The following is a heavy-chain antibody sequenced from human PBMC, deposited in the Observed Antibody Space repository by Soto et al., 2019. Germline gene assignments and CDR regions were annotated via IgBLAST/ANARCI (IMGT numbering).Heavy chain of an antibody. Sequence: PSETLSLTCAVYGGSFSGYYWSWIRQPPGKGLEWIGEINHSGSTNYNPSLKSRVTISVDTSKNQFSLKLSSVTAADTAVYYCAREYGGSYPAFDYWGQGTLVTVSS. CDR1: GGSFSGYY. D-gene: IGHD1-26*01. V-gene: IGHV4-34*01. CDR3: AREYGGSYPAFDY. CDR2: INHSGST. J-gene: IGHJ4*02.